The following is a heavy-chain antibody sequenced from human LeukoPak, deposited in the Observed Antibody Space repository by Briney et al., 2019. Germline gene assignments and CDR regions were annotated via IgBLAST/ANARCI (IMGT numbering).Heavy chain of an antibody. D-gene: IGHD1-20*01. CDR2: ISHSGST. V-gene: IGHV4-39*01. J-gene: IGHJ4*02. CDR1: GGSISSSSYF. Sequence: PETLSLICTVFGGSISSSSYFWGWIRQPAGKGLEWIGSISHSGSTYYDPSLKSRITISVDTSKNQFSLKVRSVTAADTAVYYCARRITGTTSDSFDYWGQGILVTVPS. CDR3: ARRITGTTSDSFDY.